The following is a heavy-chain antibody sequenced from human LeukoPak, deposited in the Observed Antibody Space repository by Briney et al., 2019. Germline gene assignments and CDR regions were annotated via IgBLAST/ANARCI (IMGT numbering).Heavy chain of an antibody. J-gene: IGHJ3*02. CDR3: ATISGPGITTASRTVDM. V-gene: IGHV4-59*11. D-gene: IGHD6-13*01. Sequence: PSESSRWTCTVSGRSCRNPSLSWPRQPPGKGLEWLGYIDYSGNTNYSPSLMSRVSISVDTSKTQFSLKLSSVTAADTAVYYCATISGPGITTASRTVDMCGLGTMVTVSS. CDR1: GRSCRNPS. CDR2: IDYSGNT.